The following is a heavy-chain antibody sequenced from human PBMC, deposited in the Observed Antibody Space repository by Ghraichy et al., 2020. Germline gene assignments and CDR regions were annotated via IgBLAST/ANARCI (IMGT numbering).Heavy chain of an antibody. CDR2: IRGSGSST. CDR3: AKDRDYYHSSGYYFNAFDI. Sequence: GGSLRLSCAASAFTFSSYAMTWVRQAPGKGLEWVSTIRGSGSSTYYTDSVKGRFTISRDNSKNTLYLQMNSLRAEDTAVYYCAKDRDYYHSSGYYFNAFDIWGQGTLVTVSS. V-gene: IGHV3-23*01. D-gene: IGHD3-22*01. J-gene: IGHJ3*02. CDR1: AFTFSSYA.